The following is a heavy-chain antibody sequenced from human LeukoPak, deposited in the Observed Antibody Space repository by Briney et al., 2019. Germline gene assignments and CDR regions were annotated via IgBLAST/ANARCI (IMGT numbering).Heavy chain of an antibody. Sequence: QPGGSLRLSCAASGFTVSSYAMSWVRQAPGKGLEWVSAISGSGSKTYCADSVKGRFTISRDNSKNTLYLQMNSLRAGDTAVYYCAKCPTGYTKTFDSWGQGTLVTVSS. J-gene: IGHJ4*02. CDR1: GFTVSSYA. CDR3: AKCPTGYTKTFDS. V-gene: IGHV3-23*01. CDR2: ISGSGSKT. D-gene: IGHD6-13*01.